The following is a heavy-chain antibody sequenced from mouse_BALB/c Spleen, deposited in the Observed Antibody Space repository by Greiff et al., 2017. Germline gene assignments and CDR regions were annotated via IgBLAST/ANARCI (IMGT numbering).Heavy chain of an antibody. CDR1: GFSLTSYG. CDR2: IWSGGST. V-gene: IGHV2-2*02. J-gene: IGHJ4*01. CDR3: ARGITTVVDAMDY. D-gene: IGHD1-1*01. Sequence: VQRVESGPGLVQPSQSLSITCTVSGFSLTSYGVHWVRQSPGKGLEWLGVIWSGGSTDYNAAFISRLSISKDNSKSQVFFKMNSLQANDTAIYYCARGITTVVDAMDYWGQGTSVTVSS.